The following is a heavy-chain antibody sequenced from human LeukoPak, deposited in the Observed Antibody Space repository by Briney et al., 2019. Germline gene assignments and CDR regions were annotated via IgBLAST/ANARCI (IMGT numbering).Heavy chain of an antibody. CDR3: ARAYYDFWSGYYTHFDY. CDR1: GFTFSSYA. J-gene: IGHJ4*02. D-gene: IGHD3-3*01. Sequence: QPGGSLRLSCAASGFTFSSYAMSWVRQAPGKGLEWVSAISGSGGSTYYADSVKGLFTISRDNSKNTLYLQTNSLRAEDTAVYYCARAYYDFWSGYYTHFDYWGQGTLVTVSS. CDR2: ISGSGGST. V-gene: IGHV3-23*01.